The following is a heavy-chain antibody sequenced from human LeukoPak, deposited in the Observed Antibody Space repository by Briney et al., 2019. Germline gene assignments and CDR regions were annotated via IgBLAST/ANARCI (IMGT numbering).Heavy chain of an antibody. CDR3: ARGEYYFDY. V-gene: IGHV3-48*03. J-gene: IGHJ4*02. Sequence: PGGSLRLSCAASGFTFNKYQMNWVRQAPGKGLECISYISSSGRTIYYADSLKGRFTVSRDNAKNSLYLRMNNLRAEDTAVYYCARGEYYFDYWGQGTLVTVSS. CDR2: ISSSGRTI. CDR1: GFTFNKYQ.